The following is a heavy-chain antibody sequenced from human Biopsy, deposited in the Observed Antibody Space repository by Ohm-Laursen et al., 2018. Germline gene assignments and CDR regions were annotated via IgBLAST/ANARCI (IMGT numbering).Heavy chain of an antibody. CDR1: GFTFISSA. V-gene: IGHV1-58*01. CDR2: IVVGSGHT. CDR3: AATSTLYYYYYAMDV. J-gene: IGHJ6*02. Sequence: ASVTVSCKASGFTFISSAVQWVRQARGQRLGWIGWIVVGSGHTNYAQKFQERVTITRDMSTSTAYMELTSLRSEDTAVYYCAATSTLYYYYYAMDVWDQGTTITVSS.